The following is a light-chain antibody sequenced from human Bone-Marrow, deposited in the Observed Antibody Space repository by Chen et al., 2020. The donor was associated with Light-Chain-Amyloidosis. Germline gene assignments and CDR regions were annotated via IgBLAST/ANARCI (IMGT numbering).Light chain of an antibody. J-gene: IGLJ2*01. CDR1: SGDVGGYNF. Sequence: QSALTHPASVSGPPGQAITISCTGTSGDVGGYNFVSWYQQHPGKAPKLMIYDVSNRPSGVSNRFSGSKSGNTASLTISGLQAEDEADYYCSSYTSSSTLVFGGGTKLTVL. CDR2: DVS. V-gene: IGLV2-14*01. CDR3: SSYTSSSTLV.